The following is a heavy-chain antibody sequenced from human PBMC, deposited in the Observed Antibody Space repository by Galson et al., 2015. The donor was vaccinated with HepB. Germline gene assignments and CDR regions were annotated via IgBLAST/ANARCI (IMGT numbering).Heavy chain of an antibody. D-gene: IGHD3-16*02. CDR2: TSYRPKRYN. J-gene: IGHJ5*02. CDR1: GDSVSSNSAA. V-gene: IGHV6-1*01. Sequence: CAISGDSVSSNSAAWNWIRQSPSCGLEWLGRTSYRPKRYNDYAVSVRSRITINPDASKNQFSLQLNSVTPEDTAVYYCARGRYYDYVWGSYRYTPRFDPWGQGTLVTVSS. CDR3: ARGRYYDYVWGSYRYTPRFDP.